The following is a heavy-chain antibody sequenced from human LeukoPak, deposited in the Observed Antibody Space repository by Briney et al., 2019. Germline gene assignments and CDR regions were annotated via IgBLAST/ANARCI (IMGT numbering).Heavy chain of an antibody. CDR3: ASEVDCGGDCYFAY. CDR1: GFTFSSYW. D-gene: IGHD2-21*02. Sequence: GGSLRLSCAASGFTFSSYWMSWVRQAPGKGLEWVANIKQDGSEKYYVDSVKGRFTISRDNAKNSLYLQMNSLRAEDTAVYYCASEVDCGGDCYFAYWGQGTLVTVSS. V-gene: IGHV3-7*01. CDR2: IKQDGSEK. J-gene: IGHJ4*02.